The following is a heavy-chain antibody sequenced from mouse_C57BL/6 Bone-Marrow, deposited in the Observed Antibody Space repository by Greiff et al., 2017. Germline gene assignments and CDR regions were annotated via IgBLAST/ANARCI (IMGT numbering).Heavy chain of an antibody. J-gene: IGHJ1*03. D-gene: IGHD2-3*01. V-gene: IGHV1-63*01. CDR1: GYTFTNYW. CDR2: IYPGGGYT. CDR3: ARRWLLRYWDV. Sequence: QVQLQQSGAELVRPGTSVKMSCKATGYTFTNYWIGWAKQRPGHGLEWIGDIYPGGGYTNYNEKFKGKATLTADKSSSTAYMQFSSLTSEDSAIYYCARRWLLRYWDVWGTGTTVTVSS.